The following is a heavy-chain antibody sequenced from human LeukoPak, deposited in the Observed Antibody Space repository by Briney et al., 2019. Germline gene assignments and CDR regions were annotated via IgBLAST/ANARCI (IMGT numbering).Heavy chain of an antibody. D-gene: IGHD3-16*02. Sequence: HPGGSLRLSCAASGFTFSSYAMSWVRQAPGKGLEWVSAISDSGGNTYYADSVKGRFTMSRDNSKNTLYLQMNSLRAEDTAVYFCAKTVSGSHSYQGGDYWGQGTLVTVST. V-gene: IGHV3-23*01. CDR2: ISDSGGNT. CDR3: AKTVSGSHSYQGGDY. J-gene: IGHJ4*02. CDR1: GFTFSSYA.